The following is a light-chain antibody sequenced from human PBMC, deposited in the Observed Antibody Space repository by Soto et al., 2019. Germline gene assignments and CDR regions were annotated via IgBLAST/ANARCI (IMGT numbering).Light chain of an antibody. CDR1: QSVSSSY. Sequence: EIVLTQSPGTLSLSPGERATLSCRASQSVSSSYLAWYQQKPGQAPRLLIYGASSRATGIPDRFSGSGSGTVFTLTISRLEPEAFAVYYCQQYGSSPPWTFGQGTKVEIK. CDR2: GAS. CDR3: QQYGSSPPWT. V-gene: IGKV3-20*01. J-gene: IGKJ1*01.